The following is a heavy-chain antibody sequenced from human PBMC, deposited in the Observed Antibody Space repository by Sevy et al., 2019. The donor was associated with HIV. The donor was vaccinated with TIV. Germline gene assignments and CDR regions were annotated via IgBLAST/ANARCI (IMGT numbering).Heavy chain of an antibody. CDR2: VGPDGGNK. D-gene: IGHD1-26*01. V-gene: IGHV3-7*01. CDR3: AQERLGRFDS. Sequence: GGSRSLSCAASGFTFSAYWMNWVRQAAGKGLEWVANVGPDGGNKHYVDSVEGRFTIARDNAKNSLYLEMNSLRVEDTAVYYCAQERLGRFDSWGQGTLVTVSS. J-gene: IGHJ4*02. CDR1: GFTFSAYW.